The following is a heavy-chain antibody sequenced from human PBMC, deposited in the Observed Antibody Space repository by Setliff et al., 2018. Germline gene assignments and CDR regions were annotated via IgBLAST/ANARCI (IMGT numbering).Heavy chain of an antibody. CDR2: IWHDGSNK. V-gene: IGHV3-33*06. Sequence: PGGSLRLSCAASGFILSPYGMHWVRQAPGKGLEWVAVIWHDGSNKYYADSVKGRFTISRDNSKNTLYLQMNSLRAEDTAVYYCAKASDSSGYYGFDIWGQGTMVTVSS. D-gene: IGHD3-22*01. CDR3: AKASDSSGYYGFDI. CDR1: GFILSPYG. J-gene: IGHJ3*02.